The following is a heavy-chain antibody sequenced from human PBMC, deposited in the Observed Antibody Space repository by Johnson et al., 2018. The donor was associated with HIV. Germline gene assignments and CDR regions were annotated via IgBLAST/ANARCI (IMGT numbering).Heavy chain of an antibody. J-gene: IGHJ3*02. CDR1: GFTFSTYG. V-gene: IGHV3-33*06. D-gene: IGHD2-2*01. Sequence: VQLVESGGGVVQPGRSLRLSCAASGFTFSTYGMHWVRQAPGKGLEWVAVMWYDGSNKYYADSVQGRLTISRDNSKNTLYLQMNSLRPEDTGLDYCAKDIASGYANGGTLDIWGQGTMVTVSS. CDR2: MWYDGSNK. CDR3: AKDIASGYANGGTLDI.